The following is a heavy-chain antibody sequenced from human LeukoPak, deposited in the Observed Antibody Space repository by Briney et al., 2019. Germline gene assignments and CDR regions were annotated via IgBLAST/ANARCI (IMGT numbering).Heavy chain of an antibody. D-gene: IGHD3-10*01. V-gene: IGHV3-30-3*01. CDR2: ISYDGSNK. Sequence: GGSLRLSCAASGFTFSSYAMHWVRQAPGKGLEWVAVISYDGSNKYYADSVKGRFTISRDNSKNTLYLQMNSLRAEDTAVYYCARGHPWTVWFGVMDYYYYGMDVWGQGATVTVSS. CDR1: GFTFSSYA. CDR3: ARGHPWTVWFGVMDYYYYGMDV. J-gene: IGHJ6*02.